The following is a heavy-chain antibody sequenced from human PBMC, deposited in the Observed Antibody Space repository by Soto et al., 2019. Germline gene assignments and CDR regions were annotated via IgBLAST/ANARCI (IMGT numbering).Heavy chain of an antibody. V-gene: IGHV1-8*01. Sequence: QVQLVQSGAEVKKPGASVKVSCKASGYTFTSYDINWVRQATGQGLERMGWMNPNSGNTGYAQKFQGRVTMTRNTSISTAYMELSSLRSEDTAVYYCATLGFAFGAIDFDIWGQGTMVTVSS. CDR1: GYTFTSYD. J-gene: IGHJ3*02. CDR2: MNPNSGNT. D-gene: IGHD3-10*01. CDR3: ATLGFAFGAIDFDI.